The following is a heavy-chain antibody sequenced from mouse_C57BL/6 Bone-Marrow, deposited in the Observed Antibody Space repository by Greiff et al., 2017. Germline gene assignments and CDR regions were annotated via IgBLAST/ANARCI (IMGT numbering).Heavy chain of an antibody. CDR3: AREGTYYGSSCYRYFDV. CDR2: ILPGSGST. D-gene: IGHD1-1*01. J-gene: IGHJ1*03. Sequence: VQLQQSGAELMKPGASVKLSCKATGYTFTGYWIEWVKQRPGHGLEWIGEILPGSGSTNYNEKFKGKATFTADTSSNTAYMQLSSLTTEDSAIYYCAREGTYYGSSCYRYFDVWGTGTTVTVAS. CDR1: GYTFTGYW. V-gene: IGHV1-9*01.